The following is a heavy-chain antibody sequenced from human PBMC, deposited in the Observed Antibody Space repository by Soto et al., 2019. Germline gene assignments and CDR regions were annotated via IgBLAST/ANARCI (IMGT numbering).Heavy chain of an antibody. V-gene: IGHV1-69*13. CDR3: ARGIVGATRKAFDI. J-gene: IGHJ3*02. CDR1: GGTFSSYA. Sequence: SVKVSCKASGGTFSSYAISWVRQAPGQGLEWMGGIIPIFGTANYAQKFQGRVTITADESTSTAYMELSSLRSEDTAVYYCARGIVGATRKAFDISGQGTMVTGSS. D-gene: IGHD1-26*01. CDR2: IIPIFGTA.